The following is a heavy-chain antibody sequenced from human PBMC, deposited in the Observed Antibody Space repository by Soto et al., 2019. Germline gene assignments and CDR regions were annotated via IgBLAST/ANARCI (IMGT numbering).Heavy chain of an antibody. CDR1: GGSISSYY. V-gene: IGHV4-59*01. CDR3: AKHRGYYYGSGSYYYGMDV. Sequence: PSETLSLTCTVSGGSISSYYWSWIRQPPGTGLEWIGYIYYSGSTNYNPSLKSRVTISVDTSKNQFSLKLSSVTAADTAVYYCAKHRGYYYGSGSYYYGMDVWGQGTTVTVSS. CDR2: IYYSGST. D-gene: IGHD3-10*01. J-gene: IGHJ6*02.